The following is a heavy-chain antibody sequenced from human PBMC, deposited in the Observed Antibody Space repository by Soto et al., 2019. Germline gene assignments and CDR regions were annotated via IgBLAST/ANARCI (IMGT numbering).Heavy chain of an antibody. Sequence: GGSLRLSCAASGFPFSTSAMNWVRQAPGKGLEWVSIISATSDAAYYAESVKGRFTSSRDNSKNTLYLQMNSLRPEDTAMYYCGKYSGSYPVYNGMNVWGQGTTVTVSS. CDR2: ISATSDAA. CDR3: GKYSGSYPVYNGMNV. D-gene: IGHD1-26*01. J-gene: IGHJ6*02. V-gene: IGHV3-23*01. CDR1: GFPFSTSA.